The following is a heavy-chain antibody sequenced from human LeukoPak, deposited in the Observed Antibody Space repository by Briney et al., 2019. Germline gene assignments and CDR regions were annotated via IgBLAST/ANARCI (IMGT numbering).Heavy chain of an antibody. CDR3: ARFETCQCDDVFDI. V-gene: IGHV3-21*01. Sequence: GGSLRLSCAASGFTFSAYSMNWVRQAPGQGLEWVSSITSSSSSTYYADSVKGRFTISRDNAKNSLYLQMSILRAEDTAVYFCARFETCQCDDVFDIWGQGTMVTVSS. D-gene: IGHD3-9*01. CDR1: GFTFSAYS. CDR2: ITSSSSST. J-gene: IGHJ3*02.